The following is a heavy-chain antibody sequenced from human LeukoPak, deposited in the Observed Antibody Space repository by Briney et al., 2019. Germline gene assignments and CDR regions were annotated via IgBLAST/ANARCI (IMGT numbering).Heavy chain of an antibody. J-gene: IGHJ4*02. Sequence: SGGSLRLSCAASGFTFSSYGMHWVRQAPGKGLEWVAVISYDGSNKYYADSVKGRFTISRDNSKNTLYLQMNSLRPEDTAVYYCAKDSKRWKTYYYASGSYHFDYWGQGTLVTVSS. CDR2: ISYDGSNK. D-gene: IGHD3-10*01. CDR3: AKDSKRWKTYYYASGSYHFDY. CDR1: GFTFSSYG. V-gene: IGHV3-30*18.